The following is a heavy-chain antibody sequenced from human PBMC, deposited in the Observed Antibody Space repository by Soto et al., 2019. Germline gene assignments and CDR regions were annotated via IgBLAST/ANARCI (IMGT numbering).Heavy chain of an antibody. D-gene: IGHD2-15*01. CDR1: GGTFSSYA. CDR3: ARDRLGIVVVVAPNMPEYYGMDV. CDR2: IIPIFGTA. V-gene: IGHV1-69*13. J-gene: IGHJ6*02. Sequence: ASVKVSCKASGGTFSSYAISWVRQAPGQGLEWMGGIIPIFGTANYAQKFQGRVTITADESTSTAYMELSSLRSEDTAVYYCARDRLGIVVVVAPNMPEYYGMDVWGQGTTVT.